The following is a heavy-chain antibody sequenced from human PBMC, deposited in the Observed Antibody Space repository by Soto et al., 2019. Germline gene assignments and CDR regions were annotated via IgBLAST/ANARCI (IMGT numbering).Heavy chain of an antibody. V-gene: IGHV3-30*03. CDR3: ARDPHYDFWSGPELDGMDV. D-gene: IGHD3-3*01. CDR1: GFTFNNYG. Sequence: GGSLRLSCVTSGFTFNNYGMHWVRQAPGKGLEWVALISIDGSNKYYADSVKGRFTISRDNSKNTLYLQMNSLRAEDTAVYYCARDPHYDFWSGPELDGMDVWGQGTTVTVSS. J-gene: IGHJ6*02. CDR2: ISIDGSNK.